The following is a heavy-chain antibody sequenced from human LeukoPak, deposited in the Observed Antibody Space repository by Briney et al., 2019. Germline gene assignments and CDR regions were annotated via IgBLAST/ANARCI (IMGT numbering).Heavy chain of an antibody. J-gene: IGHJ4*02. CDR1: GYTFTSYY. D-gene: IGHD1-26*01. V-gene: IGHV1-46*01. CDR2: INPSGGRT. CDR3: SRDLGGSYFDY. Sequence: ASVKVSCKASGYTFTSYYMHWVRQAPGQGLEWMGVINPSGGRTTYAQKFQGRVTMTSDTSTSTVYMELSSLRSEDTAVYYCSRDLGGSYFDYWGQGTLVTVSS.